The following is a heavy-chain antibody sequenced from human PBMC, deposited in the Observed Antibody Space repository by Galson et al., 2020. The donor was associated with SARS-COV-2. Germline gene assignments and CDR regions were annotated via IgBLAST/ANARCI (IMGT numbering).Heavy chain of an antibody. J-gene: IGHJ6*03. Sequence: GGSLRLSCAASGFTFSNAWMSWVRQAPGKGLEWVGRIKSKTDGGTTDYAAPVKGRFTISRDDSKNTLYLQMNSLKTEDTAVYYCTTEVLPRTYSKIYYYNYYYMDVWGKGTTVTVSS. V-gene: IGHV3-15*01. CDR1: GFTFSNAW. D-gene: IGHD4-4*01. CDR2: IKSKTDGGTT. CDR3: TTEVLPRTYSKIYYYNYYYMDV.